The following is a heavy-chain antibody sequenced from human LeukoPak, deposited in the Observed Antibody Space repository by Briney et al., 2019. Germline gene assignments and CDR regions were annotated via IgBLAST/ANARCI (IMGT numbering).Heavy chain of an antibody. Sequence: SETLSLTCAVYGVSLSGSYWTWIRQSPGKGLEWIGEINTRGITNYSPSLKSRLTISIDTSQNRFTLNLKSVTAADTAVYFCATYGMATIYFQSWGQGALVTVSS. CDR1: GVSLSGSY. CDR2: INTRGIT. D-gene: IGHD5-24*01. J-gene: IGHJ4*02. V-gene: IGHV4-34*01. CDR3: ATYGMATIYFQS.